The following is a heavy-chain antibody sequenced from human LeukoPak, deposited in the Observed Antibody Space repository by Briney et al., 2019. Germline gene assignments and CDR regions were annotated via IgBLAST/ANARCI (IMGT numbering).Heavy chain of an antibody. CDR2: IIPILGIA. CDR1: GGTFSSYT. J-gene: IGHJ4*02. D-gene: IGHD5-18*01. V-gene: IGHV1-69*02. CDR3: ARVGGYSYGLYY. Sequence: SVKVSCKASGGTFSSYTISWVRQAPGQGLEWMGRIIPILGIANYAQKFQGRVTITADKSTSTAYMELSSLRSEDTAVYYCARVGGYSYGLYYWGQGTLATVSS.